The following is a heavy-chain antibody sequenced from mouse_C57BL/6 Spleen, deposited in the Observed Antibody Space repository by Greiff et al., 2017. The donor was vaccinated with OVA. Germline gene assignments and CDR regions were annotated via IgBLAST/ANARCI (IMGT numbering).Heavy chain of an antibody. CDR1: GFTFSSYT. CDR3: ARQAYYSSYYYAMDY. Sequence: DVMLVESGGGLVKPGGSLKLSCAASGFTFSSYTMSWVRQTPEKRLEWVATISGGGGNTYYPDSVKGRFTISRDNAKNTLYLQMSSLRSEDTALYYCARQAYYSSYYYAMDYWGQGTSVTVSS. J-gene: IGHJ4*01. V-gene: IGHV5-9*01. D-gene: IGHD2-12*01. CDR2: ISGGGGNT.